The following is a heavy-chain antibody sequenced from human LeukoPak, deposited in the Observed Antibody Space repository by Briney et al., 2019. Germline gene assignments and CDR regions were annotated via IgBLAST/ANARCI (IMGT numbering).Heavy chain of an antibody. Sequence: ASVKVSCKASGYTFTNYYMHWVRQAPGQGLEWMARVNPNSGGTNYAQKFQGRVTMTWDTSISTAYMELSSLRSDDTAVYYCARGHCGGDCYYDFPGYFDYWGQGTLVTVSS. CDR1: GYTFTNYY. V-gene: IGHV1-2*02. J-gene: IGHJ4*02. CDR3: ARGHCGGDCYYDFPGYFDY. CDR2: VNPNSGGT. D-gene: IGHD2-21*02.